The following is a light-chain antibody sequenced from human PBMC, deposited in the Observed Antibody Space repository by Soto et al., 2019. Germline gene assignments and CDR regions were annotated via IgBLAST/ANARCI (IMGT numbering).Light chain of an antibody. CDR3: QQYSDLPMT. Sequence: NGLKLSPGTLSMSTGERATLSCRSSQSVSSRRLAWYQQKHGQAPRFLIYGASTRPTGIPDRFSGSGSGTDGTITISRLEPEDGEVYFGQQYSDLPMTFGQGTRLDIK. J-gene: IGKJ5*01. CDR2: GAS. CDR1: QSVSSRR. V-gene: IGKV3-20*01.